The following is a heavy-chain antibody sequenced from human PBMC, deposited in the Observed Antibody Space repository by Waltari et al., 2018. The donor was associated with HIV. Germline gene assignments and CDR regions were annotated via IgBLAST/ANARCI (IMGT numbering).Heavy chain of an antibody. V-gene: IGHV4-59*08. CDR1: GASISNHY. CDR2: ISYTGST. J-gene: IGHJ6*03. CDR3: ARRNPYYFYVDV. Sequence: QVQLQESGPGLVKPSETLSLTCTVSGASISNHYWTWIRQTPGKGLECIDYISYTGSTNYNPSLRSRVTISVDTSKNQVSLKLTSVTAADTAVYFCARRNPYYFYVDVWGKGTTVTVSS.